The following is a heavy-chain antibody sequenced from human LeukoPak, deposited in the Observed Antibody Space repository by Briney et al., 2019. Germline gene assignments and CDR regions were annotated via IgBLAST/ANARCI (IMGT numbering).Heavy chain of an antibody. CDR1: RYSFTSYW. CDR2: IYPGDSDT. D-gene: IGHD2-21*02. V-gene: IGHV5-51*01. J-gene: IGHJ3*02. Sequence: GESLKISCKGSRYSFTSYWIGWMRQMPGKGLEWMGIIYPGDSDTRYSPSFQGQVTISADKSITTAYLQWSSLKASDTAIYYCARGAYCGGDCYFTASDAFDIWGQGTMVTVS. CDR3: ARGAYCGGDCYFTASDAFDI.